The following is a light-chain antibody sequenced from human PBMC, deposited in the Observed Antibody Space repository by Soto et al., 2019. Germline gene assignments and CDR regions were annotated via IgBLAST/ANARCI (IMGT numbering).Light chain of an antibody. CDR2: DVS. CDR1: SSDVGGYNY. J-gene: IGLJ1*01. CDR3: YSYTTSSTYV. Sequence: QSALTQPASVSGSPGQSITISCTGTSSDVGGYNYVSWYQQHPAKVPKLMIYDVSNWPSGVSDRFSGSKSGNAASLTISGLQAEDEADYYCYSYTTSSTYVFGTGTKVTVL. V-gene: IGLV2-14*01.